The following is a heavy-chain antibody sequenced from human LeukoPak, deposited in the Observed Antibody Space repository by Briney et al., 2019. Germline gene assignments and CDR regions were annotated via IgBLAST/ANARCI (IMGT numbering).Heavy chain of an antibody. J-gene: IGHJ3*02. D-gene: IGHD2-21*02. CDR2: IYYSGIT. CDR3: ARKTTAGPTKAAFDI. Sequence: SETLSLTCSVSGGSMTSYYWSWIRQSPGKGLEWIGYIYYSGITNYNPSLRSRVTISVDMSKNQFSLNLDSVTAADTAVYYCARKTTAGPTKAAFDIWGQGTMVAVST. CDR1: GGSMTSYY. V-gene: IGHV4-59*01.